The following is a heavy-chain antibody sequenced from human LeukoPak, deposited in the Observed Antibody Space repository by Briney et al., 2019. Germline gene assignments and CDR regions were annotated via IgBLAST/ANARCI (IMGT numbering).Heavy chain of an antibody. CDR1: GFTFSSYA. Sequence: PGRSLRLSCAASGFTFSSYAMHWVRQAPGKGLEWVAVISYDGSNKYYADSVKGRFTISRDNSKNTLYLQMNSLRVEDTAAYYCARSDSLRTQGGIDYWGQGTLVTVSS. CDR2: ISYDGSNK. D-gene: IGHD3-16*01. CDR3: ARSDSLRTQGGIDY. V-gene: IGHV3-30-3*01. J-gene: IGHJ4*02.